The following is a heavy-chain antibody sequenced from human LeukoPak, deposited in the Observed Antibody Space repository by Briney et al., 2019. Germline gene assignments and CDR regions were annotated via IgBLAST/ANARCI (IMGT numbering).Heavy chain of an antibody. CDR3: AKDKYSSKYYGGDY. V-gene: IGHV3-23*01. D-gene: IGHD6-13*01. CDR1: GFTFSSYA. CDR2: ISGSGSGGIA. J-gene: IGHJ4*02. Sequence: GSLRLSCAASGFTFSSYAMSWVRQAPGKGLEWVSAISGSGSGGIAYYADSVKGRFTISRDNSKNTLYLQMSSLRAEDTAIYYCAKDKYSSKYYGGDYWGQGTLVTASS.